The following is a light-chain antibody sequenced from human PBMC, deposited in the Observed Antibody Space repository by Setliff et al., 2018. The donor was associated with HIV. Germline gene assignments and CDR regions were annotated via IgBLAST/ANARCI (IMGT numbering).Light chain of an antibody. V-gene: IGLV2-14*03. Sequence: QSVLTRPASVSGSTGQSITISCTGTSSDVGSYNFVSWYQQHPGKAPKLMIYDVSNRPSGISYRFSGSKSDNTASLTISGLQAEDEADYYCLSYTSGSTLYVFGTGTKVTVL. CDR1: SSDVGSYNF. CDR3: LSYTSGSTLYV. J-gene: IGLJ1*01. CDR2: DVS.